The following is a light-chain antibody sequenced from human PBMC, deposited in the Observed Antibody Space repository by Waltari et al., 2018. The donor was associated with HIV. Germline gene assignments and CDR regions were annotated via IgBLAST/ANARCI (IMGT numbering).Light chain of an antibody. CDR3: QQYGSSPTWT. V-gene: IGKV3-20*01. Sequence: IVLTQSPGTLSLSPGERATLSCRASQSVSSSYLAWYQQKPGQAPRLLIYGASSRATGIPDRFSGSGSGTDFTLTISRLEPEDFAMYFCQQYGSSPTWTFGQGTKVEIK. J-gene: IGKJ1*01. CDR1: QSVSSSY. CDR2: GAS.